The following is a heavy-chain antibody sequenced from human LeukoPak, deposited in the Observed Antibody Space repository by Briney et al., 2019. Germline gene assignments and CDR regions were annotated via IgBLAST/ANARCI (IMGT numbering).Heavy chain of an antibody. D-gene: IGHD2-21*01. V-gene: IGHV3-23*01. CDR3: AKKEGDTYFSWYMDV. CDR2: SSGRTT. J-gene: IGHJ6*03. CDR1: GFTFRSFA. Sequence: GGSLRLSCAASGFTFRSFAMGWVRQAPGKGLEWVSGSSGRTTFYADSVKGRFTISRDNSKNTLYLQMNSLRAEDTAIYYCAKKEGDTYFSWYMDVWGKGTTVTVSS.